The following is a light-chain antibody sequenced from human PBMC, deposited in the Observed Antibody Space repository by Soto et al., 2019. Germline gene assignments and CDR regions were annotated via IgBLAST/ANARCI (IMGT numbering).Light chain of an antibody. J-gene: IGKJ1*01. V-gene: IGKV3-11*01. CDR1: HSVSSY. Sequence: EIMLTQSPSTLSLSPGERATLPCRASHSVSSYLAWFQQIPGQAPRLLIYDASNRATGVPARFSGSGSGTDFTLTISSLEPEDFAAYYCQQRSNWPRTFGQGTKVDIK. CDR3: QQRSNWPRT. CDR2: DAS.